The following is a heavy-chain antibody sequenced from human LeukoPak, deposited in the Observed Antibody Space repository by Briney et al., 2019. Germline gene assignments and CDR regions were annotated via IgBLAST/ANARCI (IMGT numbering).Heavy chain of an antibody. D-gene: IGHD3-16*01. J-gene: IGHJ4*02. V-gene: IGHV3-66*01. CDR2: IYSGGST. CDR3: AREGVAKYYFDY. Sequence: PGGSLRLSCAASGFTFSSYTMNWVRQAPGKGLEWVSVIYSGGSTYYADSVKGRFTISRDNSKNTLYLQMNSLRAEDTAVYYCAREGVAKYYFDYWGQGTLVTVSS. CDR1: GFTFSSYT.